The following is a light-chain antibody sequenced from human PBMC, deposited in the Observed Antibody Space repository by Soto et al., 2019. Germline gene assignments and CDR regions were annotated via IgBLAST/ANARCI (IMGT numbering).Light chain of an antibody. V-gene: IGKV1-5*03. CDR1: EGSNKW. Sequence: IELTQYPTTVSASVGDRVTITFSESEGSNKWSAWHQQKPEKAPKLLIYKSSTSKSGPPSCFSGSGAARDISPISRILLNDYSATKCAQQYYEGRTFGEGTKVDIK. CDR2: KSS. CDR3: QQYYEGRT. J-gene: IGKJ4*01.